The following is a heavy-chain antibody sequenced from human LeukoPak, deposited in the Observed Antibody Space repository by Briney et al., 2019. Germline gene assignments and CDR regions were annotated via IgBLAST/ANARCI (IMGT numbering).Heavy chain of an antibody. Sequence: PSETLSLTCDVSGGSISGTNWWSWVRQPPGQGLEWIGEISLRGLTNYNPSLRSLLTMPLDEPKNQVSLNLTSVSAAHTAVYYCSRESGPFSPFGFWGQGTLVSVHS. V-gene: IGHV4-4*02. CDR2: ISLRGLT. J-gene: IGHJ4*02. D-gene: IGHD1-26*01. CDR1: GGSISGTNW. CDR3: SRESGPFSPFGF.